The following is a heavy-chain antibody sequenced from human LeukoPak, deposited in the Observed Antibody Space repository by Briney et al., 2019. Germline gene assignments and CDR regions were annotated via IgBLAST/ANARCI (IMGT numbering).Heavy chain of an antibody. J-gene: IGHJ5*02. D-gene: IGHD3-22*01. Sequence: SETLSLTCTVSGGSISSYYWSWIRQLPGKGLEWIGYIYYSGSTNYNPSLKSRVTISVDTSKNQFSPKLSSVTAADTAVYYCARVGYYYDSSGYYDNWFDPWGQGTLVTVSS. CDR3: ARVGYYYDSSGYYDNWFDP. V-gene: IGHV4-59*01. CDR2: IYYSGST. CDR1: GGSISSYY.